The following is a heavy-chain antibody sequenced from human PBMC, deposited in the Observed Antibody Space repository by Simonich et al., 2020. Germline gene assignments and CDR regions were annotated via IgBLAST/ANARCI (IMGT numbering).Heavy chain of an antibody. J-gene: IGHJ4*02. V-gene: IGHV3-74*01. Sequence: EVQLVESGGGLVQPGGSLRLSCAASGFTFSSYWMHWVRQAPGKGLRASRINSDGSSTSYADSVKGRFTISRDNAKNTLYLQMNSLRADDTAVYYCARNRLDYWGQGTLVTVSS. CDR3: ARNRLDY. CDR2: INSDGSST. CDR1: GFTFSSYW.